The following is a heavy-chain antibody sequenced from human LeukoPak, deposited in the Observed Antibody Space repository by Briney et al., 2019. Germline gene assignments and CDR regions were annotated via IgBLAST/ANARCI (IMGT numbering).Heavy chain of an antibody. D-gene: IGHD3-10*01. CDR3: ARNTMDSAFDI. Sequence: PGGSLRLSCAASGFAVNSNYMSWVRQTPGKGLEWISVIYSGGSTFYADSAKGRFTISRDNSKNTLYLQMNSLRAEDTAVYYCARNTMDSAFDIWGQGTMVTVSS. J-gene: IGHJ3*02. V-gene: IGHV3-53*01. CDR1: GFAVNSNY. CDR2: IYSGGST.